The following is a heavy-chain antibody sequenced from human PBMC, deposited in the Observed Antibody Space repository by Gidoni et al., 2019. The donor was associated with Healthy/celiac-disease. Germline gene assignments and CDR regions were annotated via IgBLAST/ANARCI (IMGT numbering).Heavy chain of an antibody. D-gene: IGHD3-10*01. V-gene: IGHV3-21*01. CDR1: GVTFSSYS. Sequence: EVQLVESGGGLVKPGGSLRLSCAASGVTFSSYSMNWVRQAPGKGLEWVSSISSSSSYIYYADSVKGRFTISRDNAKNSLYLQMNSLRAEDTAVYYCANDYYGSGSYYYWGQGTLVTVSS. CDR2: ISSSSSYI. J-gene: IGHJ4*02. CDR3: ANDYYGSGSYYY.